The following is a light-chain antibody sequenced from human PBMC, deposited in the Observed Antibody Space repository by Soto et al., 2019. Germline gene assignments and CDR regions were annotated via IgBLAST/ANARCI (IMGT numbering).Light chain of an antibody. Sequence: QSVLTQPPSASGTPGQRVTISCSGSSSNIGSNAVIWYQQLPGTAPKLLIYRHNQRPSGVPDRFSGSKSGTSASLAISGLQSEDEGDYYCATWDDSLNGGLFGGGTQLTVL. CDR2: RHN. J-gene: IGLJ2*01. CDR3: ATWDDSLNGGL. CDR1: SSNIGSNA. V-gene: IGLV1-44*01.